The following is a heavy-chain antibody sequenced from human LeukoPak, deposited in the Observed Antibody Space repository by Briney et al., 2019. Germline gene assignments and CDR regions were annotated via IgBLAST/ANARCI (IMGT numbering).Heavy chain of an antibody. CDR1: GFTFSNYG. CDR2: IWFDGSSK. Sequence: GRSLRLSCAASGFTFSNYGMHWVRQAPGKGLEWVAVIWFDGSSKYYADSVKGRFTISRDNAKNSLYLQMNSLRAEDTAVYYCATIKVRANNYDTDGFEYWGQGTLVTVSS. CDR3: ATIKVRANNYDTDGFEY. J-gene: IGHJ4*02. V-gene: IGHV3-33*03. D-gene: IGHD3-10*01.